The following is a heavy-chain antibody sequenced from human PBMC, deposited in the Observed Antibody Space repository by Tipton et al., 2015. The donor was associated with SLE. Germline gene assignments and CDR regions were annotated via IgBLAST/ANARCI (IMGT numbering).Heavy chain of an antibody. CDR2: IYTSGST. CDR1: GGSISSGSYY. V-gene: IGHV4-61*02. D-gene: IGHD1-26*01. J-gene: IGHJ4*02. Sequence: LRLSCTVSGGSISSGSYYWSWIRQPAGKGLEWIGRIYTSGSTNYNPSLKSRVTMSVDTSKNQFSLKLSSVTAADTAVYYCAREGGSFWGQGTLVTVSS. CDR3: AREGGSF.